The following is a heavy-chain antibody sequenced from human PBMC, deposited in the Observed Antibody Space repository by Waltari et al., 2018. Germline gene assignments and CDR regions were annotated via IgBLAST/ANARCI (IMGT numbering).Heavy chain of an antibody. J-gene: IGHJ4*02. V-gene: IGHV4-38-2*01. Sequence: QVQLQESGPGLVKPSETLSLTCAVSGYSISSGYYWGWIRQPPGKGLEWIGSIYHSGSTYYIPYLKSRVTISVDTSKNQFSLKLSSVTAADTAVYYCARLRTASDYYFDYWGQGTLVTVSS. CDR3: ARLRTASDYYFDY. CDR1: GYSISSGYY. D-gene: IGHD3-3*01. CDR2: IYHSGST.